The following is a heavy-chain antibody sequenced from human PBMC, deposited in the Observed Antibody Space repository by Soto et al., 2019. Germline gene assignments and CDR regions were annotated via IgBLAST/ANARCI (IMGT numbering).Heavy chain of an antibody. CDR1: GGSISSSSYY. D-gene: IGHD3-3*01. J-gene: IGHJ5*02. Sequence: PSETLSLTCTVSGGSISSSSYYWGWIRQPPGKGLEWIGSIYYSGSTYYNPSLKSRVTISVDTSKNQFSLKLSSVTAADTAVYYCARDYYDFWSGYYGNNWFDPWGQGTLVTVS. CDR2: IYYSGST. CDR3: ARDYYDFWSGYYGNNWFDP. V-gene: IGHV4-39*02.